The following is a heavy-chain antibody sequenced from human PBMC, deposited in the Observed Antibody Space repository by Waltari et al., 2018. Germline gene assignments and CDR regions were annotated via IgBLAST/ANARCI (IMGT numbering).Heavy chain of an antibody. CDR3: TRDRVGYCSGGTCYSRWFDP. Sequence: QVQLVQSGAEVKKPGASVKVSCRVSGYSLTESALHWVRQAPGNGREWLGEFEPEDGEAVYAQEFQGRVTMTEDTSKDTAYMELSSLTYEDTAVYYCTRDRVGYCSGGTCYSRWFDPWGQGTLVTVSS. V-gene: IGHV1-24*01. J-gene: IGHJ5*02. CDR2: FEPEDGEA. CDR1: GYSLTESA. D-gene: IGHD2-15*01.